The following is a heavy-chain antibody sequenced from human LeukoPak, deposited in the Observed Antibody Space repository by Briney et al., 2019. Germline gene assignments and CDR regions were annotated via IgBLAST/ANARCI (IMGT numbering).Heavy chain of an antibody. CDR1: DDSIKSHF. CDR2: VYYSGSG. D-gene: IGHD3-22*01. J-gene: IGHJ4*02. Sequence: SETLSLTCTVYDDSIKSHFWTWIRQPPGKGLEWIGYVYYSGSGSSNPSLKSRLTMSVDTSKSQFYLNLNSVTTADTAMYYCARGSRRHYDGSGYYFGEFDYWGQGILVTVSS. V-gene: IGHV4-59*11. CDR3: ARGSRRHYDGSGYYFGEFDY.